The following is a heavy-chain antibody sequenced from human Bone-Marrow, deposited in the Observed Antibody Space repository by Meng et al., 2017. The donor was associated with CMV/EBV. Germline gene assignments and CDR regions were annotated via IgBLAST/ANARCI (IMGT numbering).Heavy chain of an antibody. V-gene: IGHV1-2*02. J-gene: IGHJ6*02. D-gene: IGHD1-26*01. Sequence: ASVKVSCKASGYTFTGYYMHGVRPAPGQGLEWMGWLNPNSEGTNYAQKFQGRVTMTRDASISTAYMERSRLGSDDTTVYYLARGEKCELLNYYGMDVWGQGTTVTVSS. CDR1: GYTFTGYY. CDR2: LNPNSEGT. CDR3: ARGEKCELLNYYGMDV.